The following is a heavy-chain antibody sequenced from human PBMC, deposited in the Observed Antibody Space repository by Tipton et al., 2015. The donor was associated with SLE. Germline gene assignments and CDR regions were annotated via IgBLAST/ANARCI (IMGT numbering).Heavy chain of an antibody. V-gene: IGHV4-34*01. CDR2: INHSGST. CDR3: ARSGPPTLRDRLLGAFDI. Sequence: LRLSCTVSGGSINSGDHYWSCIRQPPGKGLEWIGEINHSGSTNYNPSLKSRVTMSLDTSKNQFSLKLSPVTAADTAVYYCARSGPPTLRDRLLGAFDIWGQGTLVTVSS. D-gene: IGHD3-22*01. J-gene: IGHJ3*02. CDR1: GGSINSGDHY.